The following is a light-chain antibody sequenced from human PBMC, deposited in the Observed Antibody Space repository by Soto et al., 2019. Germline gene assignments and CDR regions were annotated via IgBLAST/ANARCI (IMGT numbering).Light chain of an antibody. CDR2: GAS. CDR1: QSVSSSY. Sequence: EIVMTQSPATLSVSPGDWATLSCRASQSVSSSYLAWYQQKPGQAPRLLIYGASSRATGIPDRFSGSGSGTDFTLTISRLEPEDFAVYYCQQYGSSPRNFGPGTKVDIK. CDR3: QQYGSSPRN. J-gene: IGKJ3*01. V-gene: IGKV3-20*01.